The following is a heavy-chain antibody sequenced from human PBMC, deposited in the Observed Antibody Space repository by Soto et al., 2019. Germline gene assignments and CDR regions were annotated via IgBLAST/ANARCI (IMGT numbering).Heavy chain of an antibody. CDR3: ARHLHEDHGDPNWFDP. CDR2: IYYTGNT. CDR1: GASISSNIYY. D-gene: IGHD4-17*01. J-gene: IGHJ5*02. V-gene: IGHV4-39*01. Sequence: QVQLQESGPGLVKPSETLSLTCTVSGASISSNIYYWGWIRQPPGKGLEWIGSIYYTGNTFYNPSLNSRVTLSVDTSENQFSLRLFSVTAADTAVYYCARHLHEDHGDPNWFDPWGQGTLVTVSS.